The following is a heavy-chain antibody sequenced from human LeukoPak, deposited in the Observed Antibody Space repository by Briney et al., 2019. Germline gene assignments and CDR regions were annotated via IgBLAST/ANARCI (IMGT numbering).Heavy chain of an antibody. D-gene: IGHD6-19*01. CDR3: ARDSGWHNAFDF. V-gene: IGHV4-4*07. CDR2: IYTSGST. Sequence: SETLSLTCAVYGGSFSGYYWSWIRQPAGKGLEWIGRIYTSGSTNYNPSLKSRVTMSVDTSKNQFSLKLSSVTAADTAVYYCARDSGWHNAFDFWGQGTMVTVSS. CDR1: GGSFSGYY. J-gene: IGHJ3*01.